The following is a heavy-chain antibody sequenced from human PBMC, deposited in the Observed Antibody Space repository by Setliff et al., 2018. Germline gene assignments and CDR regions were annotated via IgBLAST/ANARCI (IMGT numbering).Heavy chain of an antibody. CDR3: ARESRFGYSGYDCAFDY. CDR1: GGSISSYY. Sequence: LSLTCTVSGGSISSYYWSWIRQPPGKGLEWIGYIYTRGSTNYNPSLRSRVTISVDTSKKRYSLNLSSVTAADTAVYYCARESRFGYSGYDCAFDYWGQGMLVTVSS. CDR2: IYTRGST. J-gene: IGHJ4*02. V-gene: IGHV4-4*08. D-gene: IGHD5-12*01.